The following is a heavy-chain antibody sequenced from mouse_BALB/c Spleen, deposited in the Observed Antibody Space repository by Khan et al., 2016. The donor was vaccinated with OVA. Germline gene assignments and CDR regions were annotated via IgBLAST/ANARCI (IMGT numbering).Heavy chain of an antibody. D-gene: IGHD3-3*01. CDR1: GYSITSDYA. J-gene: IGHJ3*01. Sequence: VQLKESGPGLVKPSLSLSLTCTVTGYSITSDYAWNWIRQFPGHKLEWMGYISYSGRTSYTPSLKSRISITRDTSTHQFFLQLNSVTTEDTATYFCVRGRAYWGQGTLVTVSA. V-gene: IGHV3-2*02. CDR3: VRGRAY. CDR2: ISYSGRT.